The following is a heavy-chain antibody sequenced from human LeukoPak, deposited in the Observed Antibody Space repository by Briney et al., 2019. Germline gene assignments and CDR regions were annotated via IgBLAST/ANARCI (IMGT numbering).Heavy chain of an antibody. D-gene: IGHD6-25*01. Sequence: ASVTVSCMASGYTFTSCDINWVRQATGQGLEWMEWMNPNSGNTGYGQRFQGRITMTRDISIGTAYMELSNLTSEDTAIYYCTRGSSGRRGNWGKRALVTVSA. J-gene: IGHJ4*02. CDR3: TRGSSGRRGN. CDR2: MNPNSGNT. CDR1: GYTFTSCD. V-gene: IGHV1-8*01.